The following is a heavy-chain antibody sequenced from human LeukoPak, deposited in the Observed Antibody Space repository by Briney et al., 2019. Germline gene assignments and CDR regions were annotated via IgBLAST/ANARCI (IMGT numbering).Heavy chain of an antibody. D-gene: IGHD3-10*01. J-gene: IGHJ4*02. CDR2: IIPIFGTA. CDR1: GDTFHSYA. Sequence: SVKLSYKASGDTFHSYALRWAPQAPRQAREWMGEIIPIFGTANYTQKFQGRVTVTADESTCTAYMELSSLRSEDTAVYYCARGLVRGGHYYFDYWGQGTLVTVSS. V-gene: IGHV1-69*13. CDR3: ARGLVRGGHYYFDY.